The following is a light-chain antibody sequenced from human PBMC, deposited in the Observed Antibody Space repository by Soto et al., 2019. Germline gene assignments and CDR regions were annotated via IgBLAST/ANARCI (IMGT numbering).Light chain of an antibody. CDR1: SSDVGGYNY. CDR3: SSYAGSNNYV. Sequence: QSALTQPPSASGSPGQSVTISCTGTSSDVGGYNYVSWYQQHPGKAPKLMIYEVTKRPSGVPDRFSGSKSGYTASLTVSGLQAEDEADYYCSSYAGSNNYVFRTGTKLTVL. CDR2: EVT. V-gene: IGLV2-8*01. J-gene: IGLJ1*01.